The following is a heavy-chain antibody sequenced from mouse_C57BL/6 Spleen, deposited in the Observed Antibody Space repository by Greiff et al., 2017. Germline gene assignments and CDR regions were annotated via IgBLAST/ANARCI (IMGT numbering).Heavy chain of an antibody. Sequence: QVQLQQSGPELVKPGASVKISCKASGYAFSSSWMHWVKQRPGTGLDWIGRIYPGDGDTNYNGKFKGKATLTADKSSSTAYMQLSRLTSEDSAVYYFARGSDSYGYWGQGTTLTVSS. CDR2: IYPGDGDT. D-gene: IGHD2-12*01. V-gene: IGHV1-82*01. CDR3: ARGSDSYGY. CDR1: GYAFSSSW. J-gene: IGHJ2*01.